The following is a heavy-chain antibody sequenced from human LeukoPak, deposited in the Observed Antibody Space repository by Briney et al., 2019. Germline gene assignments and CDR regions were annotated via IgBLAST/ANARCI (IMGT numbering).Heavy chain of an antibody. Sequence: GASVKVSCKASGGTFSSYTISWVRQAPGQGLECMGRIIPILGIANYAQKLQGRVTITADKSTSTAYMELSSLRSEDTAVYYCARGPHYGEGYWGQGTLVTVSS. CDR3: ARGPHYGEGY. CDR2: IIPILGIA. CDR1: GGTFSSYT. J-gene: IGHJ4*02. V-gene: IGHV1-69*02. D-gene: IGHD4-17*01.